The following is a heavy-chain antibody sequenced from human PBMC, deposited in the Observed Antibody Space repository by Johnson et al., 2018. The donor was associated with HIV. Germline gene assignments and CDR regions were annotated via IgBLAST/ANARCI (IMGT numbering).Heavy chain of an antibody. CDR1: GFTVSSNF. Sequence: VQLVESGGGVVQPGGSLRLSCAASGFTVSSNFMTWVRQAPGKGLEWVSVIYRGGSTYYADSVKGRFTISRDNSKNTLYLQMNSLRAEDTAIYYCANTPPWELGKQDAFDIWGRGTMVTVSS. D-gene: IGHD3-10*01. J-gene: IGHJ3*02. CDR3: ANTPPWELGKQDAFDI. V-gene: IGHV3-66*01. CDR2: IYRGGST.